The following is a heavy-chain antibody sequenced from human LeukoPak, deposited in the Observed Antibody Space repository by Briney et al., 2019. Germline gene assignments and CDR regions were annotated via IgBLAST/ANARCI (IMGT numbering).Heavy chain of an antibody. Sequence: SQTLSLTCAISGDTVSSNSAAWSWIRQSPSRGVEWLGRTYYRSKWYHDFAVSVRSRISVNPDTSKNQFSLQLNSVTPEDPAVYYCARFLGIGSQRYYFDSWGQGTLVTVSS. CDR2: TYYRSKWYH. V-gene: IGHV6-1*01. J-gene: IGHJ4*02. CDR1: GDTVSSNSAA. CDR3: ARFLGIGSQRYYFDS. D-gene: IGHD6-19*01.